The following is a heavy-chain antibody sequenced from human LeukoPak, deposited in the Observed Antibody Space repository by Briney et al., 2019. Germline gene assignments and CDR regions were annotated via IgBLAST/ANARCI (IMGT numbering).Heavy chain of an antibody. D-gene: IGHD3-3*01. CDR1: GGSLSSYY. V-gene: IGHV4-59*01. J-gene: IGHJ5*02. CDR3: ARTYYDFWSGYPSGNWFDP. Sequence: SETLSLTFMVPGGSLSSYYWSWIRQPPGKGLEWMGYIYYSGSTNYNPSTMSRVTISVDTSKNQFSLKLSSVTAADTAVYYCARTYYDFWSGYPSGNWFDPWGQGTLVTVSS. CDR2: IYYSGST.